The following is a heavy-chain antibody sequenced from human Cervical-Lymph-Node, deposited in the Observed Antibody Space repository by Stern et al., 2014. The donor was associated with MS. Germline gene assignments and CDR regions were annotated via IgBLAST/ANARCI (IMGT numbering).Heavy chain of an antibody. CDR3: ARDGNDEETTVTTY. V-gene: IGHV7-4-1*02. J-gene: IGHJ4*02. D-gene: IGHD4-17*01. CDR1: GYLFSDHG. CDR2: IHTDTGKP. Sequence: VQLVESGSELKKPGASVKVSCKASGYLFSDHGLNWVRQAPGQGLEWMGWIHTDTGKPTYAQGFTGRLVFSVDTSVNTAFLEISGLKAEDTAVYYCARDGNDEETTVTTYWGQGTLITVSS.